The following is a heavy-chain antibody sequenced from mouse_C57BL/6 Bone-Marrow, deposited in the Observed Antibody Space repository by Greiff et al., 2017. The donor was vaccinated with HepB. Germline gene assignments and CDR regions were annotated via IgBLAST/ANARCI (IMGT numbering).Heavy chain of an antibody. D-gene: IGHD3-2*02. CDR1: GYTFTSYW. CDR3: ASGSQLRPIFDY. CDR2: IDPSDSYT. V-gene: IGHV1-59*01. Sequence: VKLQQPGAELVRPGTSVKLSCKASGYTFTSYWMHWVKQRPGQGLEWIGVIDPSDSYTNYNQKFKGKATLTADTSSSTAYMQLSSLTSEDSAVYDCASGSQLRPIFDYWGQGTTLTVSA. J-gene: IGHJ2*01.